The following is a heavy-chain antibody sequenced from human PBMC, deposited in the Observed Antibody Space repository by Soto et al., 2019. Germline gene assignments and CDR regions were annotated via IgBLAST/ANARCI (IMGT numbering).Heavy chain of an antibody. J-gene: IGHJ5*01. CDR2: IRSKSDGGTT. Sequence: PGGSLRLSCAASGFTFDNVWMNWVRQGPGKGLEWVGRIRSKSDGGTTDYAPPVKGRFTISRDDSKTTVFLQLSSLTIEDTAVYYCTTQTIPTATFFDSWVQGALVTVSS. D-gene: IGHD2-2*02. V-gene: IGHV3-15*01. CDR3: TTQTIPTATFFDS. CDR1: GFTFDNVW.